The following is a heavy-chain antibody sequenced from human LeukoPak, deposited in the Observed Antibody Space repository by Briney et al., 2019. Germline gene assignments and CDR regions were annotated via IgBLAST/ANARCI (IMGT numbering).Heavy chain of an antibody. D-gene: IGHD2-15*01. CDR2: ISGSGGST. CDR3: AKVDCSGGSCFPDY. CDR1: GFTFSSYA. V-gene: IGHV3-23*01. J-gene: IGHJ4*02. Sequence: GGSLRLSCAASGFTFSSYAMSWVRQAPGKGLEWVSAISGSGGSTYYADSVKGRFTISRDNSKNTPYLQMNSLRAEDTAVYYCAKVDCSGGSCFPDYWGQGTLVTVSS.